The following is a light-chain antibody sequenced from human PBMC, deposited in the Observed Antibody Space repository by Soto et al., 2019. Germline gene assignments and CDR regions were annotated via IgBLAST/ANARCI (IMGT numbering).Light chain of an antibody. CDR1: SSNIGGNS. CDR2: DDS. J-gene: IGLJ1*01. V-gene: IGLV1-51*01. CDR3: GSWDSSLSAYV. Sequence: QSVLTQPPSVSAAPGQKVTISCSGRSSNIGGNSVSWYQQLPGTAPKLLIYDDSKRPSGIPDRFSGSKSGTSATLGITGFQTGDEADYYCGSWDSSLSAYVFGTGTKVTVL.